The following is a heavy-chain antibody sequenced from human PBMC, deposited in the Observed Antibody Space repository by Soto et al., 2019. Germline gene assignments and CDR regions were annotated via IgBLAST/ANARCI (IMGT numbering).Heavy chain of an antibody. CDR3: AGSCSGSCCYHYFDY. J-gene: IGHJ4*01. CDR2: ITRGSTTM. D-gene: IGHD2-15*01. CDR1: GFTFTSDS. V-gene: IGHV3-48*02. Sequence: GGSLRLSCAASGFTFTSDSMNWVRQVQGRGLEWISSITRGSTTMNYGDSVKGRFTMSRDNAKNSVYLQMSSLRDADTAAYHGAGSCSGSCCYHYFDYWGQGTRVTVAS.